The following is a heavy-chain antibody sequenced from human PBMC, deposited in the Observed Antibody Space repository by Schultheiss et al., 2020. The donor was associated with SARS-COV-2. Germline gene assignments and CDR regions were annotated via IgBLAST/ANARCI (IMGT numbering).Heavy chain of an antibody. J-gene: IGHJ1*01. CDR3: ARSGRYFQH. CDR2: INHSGSA. Sequence: ESLKISCAVYGGSFSGYYWSWIRQPPGKGLEWIGEINHSGSANHNPSLKSRVTISVDTSRNQFSLKVNSATAADTAVYYCARSGRYFQHWAQGTLVTVSS. D-gene: IGHD1-1*01. CDR1: GGSFSGYY. V-gene: IGHV4-34*01.